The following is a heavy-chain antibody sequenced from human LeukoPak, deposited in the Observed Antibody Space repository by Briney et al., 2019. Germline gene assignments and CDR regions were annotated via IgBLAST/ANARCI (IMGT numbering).Heavy chain of an antibody. CDR2: INPNSGDT. CDR1: GYTFTGYY. V-gene: IGHV1-2*02. J-gene: IGHJ5*02. CDR3: ASRIVGATGFSWFDP. Sequence: ASVKVSCKASGYTFTGYYMHWVRQAPGQGLEWMGWINPNSGDTNYAQKFQGRVTMTRDTSISTAYMELRSLRSDDTAVYYCASRIVGATGFSWFDPWGQGTLVTVSS. D-gene: IGHD1-26*01.